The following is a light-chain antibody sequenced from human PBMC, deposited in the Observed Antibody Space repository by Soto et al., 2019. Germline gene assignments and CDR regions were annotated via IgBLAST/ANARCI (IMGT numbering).Light chain of an antibody. J-gene: IGKJ5*01. CDR2: AAT. Sequence: SPSSLSASVGDRVTITCRASQSISSYLNWYQQKPGKAPKLLIYAATNLQSGDPTRFSGSGSGTDFTLTIIILQPEDFSTYFSQQSYSTPPITFGQVTRVEIK. V-gene: IGKV1-39*01. CDR3: QQSYSTPPIT. CDR1: QSISSY.